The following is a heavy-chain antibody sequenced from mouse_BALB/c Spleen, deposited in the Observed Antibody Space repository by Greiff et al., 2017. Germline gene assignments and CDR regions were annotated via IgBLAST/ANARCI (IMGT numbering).Heavy chain of an antibody. CDR1: GFTFSSFA. J-gene: IGHJ4*01. D-gene: IGHD2-1*01. CDR2: ISSGCCS. Sequence: KVEESGGGLVKPGGSLKLSCAASGFTFSSFALFWVCQTPEKRLEWVASISSGCCSYYPNSVKGRFTISRDNARNILNLQMSSLRSEDTAMYYYAKYLYYGNVMDDWGEGTSVTVSS. V-gene: IGHV5-6-5*01. CDR3: AKYLYYGNVMDD.